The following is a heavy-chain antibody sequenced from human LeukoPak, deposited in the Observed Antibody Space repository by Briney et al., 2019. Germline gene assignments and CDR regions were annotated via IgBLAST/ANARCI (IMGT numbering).Heavy chain of an antibody. CDR3: ASQRFLDY. CDR1: GFTFSNYW. CDR2: IKQDGSEK. Sequence: GGSLGLSCAASGFTFSNYWMNWVRQAPGKGLEWVANIKQDGSEKYYVDSVKGRFTISRDNAKNSLYLQLNSLRVEDTAVYYCASQRFLDYWGQGTLVTVSS. D-gene: IGHD3-3*01. V-gene: IGHV3-7*01. J-gene: IGHJ4*02.